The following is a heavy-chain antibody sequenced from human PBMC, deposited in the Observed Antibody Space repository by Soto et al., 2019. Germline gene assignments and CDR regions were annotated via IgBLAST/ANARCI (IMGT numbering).Heavy chain of an antibody. J-gene: IGHJ6*02. Sequence: GGSLRFSFAGSGFTFSCYGMHWVRQAPGKGLEWVAVISYDGSNKYYADSVKGRFTISRDNSKNTLYLQMNSLRAEDTAVYYCAKGHYDFWSGYYTFDYYYYYGMDVWGQGTTVTVSS. D-gene: IGHD3-3*01. V-gene: IGHV3-30*18. CDR1: GFTFSCYG. CDR3: AKGHYDFWSGYYTFDYYYYYGMDV. CDR2: ISYDGSNK.